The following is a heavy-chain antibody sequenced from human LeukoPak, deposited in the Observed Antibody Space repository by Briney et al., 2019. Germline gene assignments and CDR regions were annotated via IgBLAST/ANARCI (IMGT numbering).Heavy chain of an antibody. D-gene: IGHD6-19*01. CDR3: AKDLIAVAGTFDY. V-gene: IGHV3-23*01. Sequence: GGSLRLSCAASGFTFSTYAMTWVRQAPGKGLEWVSAISGSGGSTYYADSVKGRFTISRDNSKNTLYLQMNSLRAEDTAVYYCAKDLIAVAGTFDYWGQGTLVTVSS. CDR2: ISGSGGST. J-gene: IGHJ4*02. CDR1: GFTFSTYA.